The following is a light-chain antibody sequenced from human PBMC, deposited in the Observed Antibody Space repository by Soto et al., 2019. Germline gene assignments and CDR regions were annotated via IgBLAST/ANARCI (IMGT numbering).Light chain of an antibody. J-gene: IGKJ4*01. CDR1: QSVSSY. CDR3: QQYSSLPFT. Sequence: EIVLTQSPATLPLSPGERATLSCRASQSVSSYLAWYQQKPGRAPRLLLYDASNRATGIPSRFSGSGSGTDFTLTISSLEPEDFAVYYCQQYSSLPFTFGRGTKVEIK. V-gene: IGKV3-11*01. CDR2: DAS.